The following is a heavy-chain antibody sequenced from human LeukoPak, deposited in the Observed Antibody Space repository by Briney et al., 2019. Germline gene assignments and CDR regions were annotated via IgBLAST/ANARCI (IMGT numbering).Heavy chain of an antibody. J-gene: IGHJ6*03. CDR2: IYYSGST. Sequence: SETLSLTCSVSSGSIPSNGYYWGWIRQPPGKGLEWIGYIYYSGSTNYNPSLKSRVTISVDTSKNQFSLKLSSVTAADTAVYYCARVWSSSSGGYYYYYMDVWGKGTTVTVSS. CDR3: ARVWSSSSGGYYYYYMDV. CDR1: SGSIPSNGYY. D-gene: IGHD6-6*01. V-gene: IGHV4-61*08.